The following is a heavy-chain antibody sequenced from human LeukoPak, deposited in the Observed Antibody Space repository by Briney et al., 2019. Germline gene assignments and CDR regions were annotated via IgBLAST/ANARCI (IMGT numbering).Heavy chain of an antibody. CDR2: IIPIFGTA. Sequence: ASVKVSCKASGGTFSSYAISWVRQAPGQGLEWMGGIIPIFGTANYAQKFQGRVTITADESTSTACMELSSLRSEDTAVYYCARDRDEYSSSEGFDYWGQGTLVTVSS. CDR3: ARDRDEYSSSEGFDY. V-gene: IGHV1-69*13. CDR1: GGTFSSYA. J-gene: IGHJ4*02. D-gene: IGHD6-6*01.